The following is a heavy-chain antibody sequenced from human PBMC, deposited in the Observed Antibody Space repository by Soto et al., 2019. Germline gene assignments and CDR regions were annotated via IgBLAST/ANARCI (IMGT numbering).Heavy chain of an antibody. CDR1: GESFSAYY. CDR2: INHSGSA. V-gene: IGHV4-34*01. CDR3: ARRSYDVLTGSYKTVDY. Sequence: SETLSLTCAVYGESFSAYYWTWIRQPPGKGLEWIGEINHSGSANYNPSLMSRVTISVDTSKNQFSLKLSSVTAADTAVYYCARRSYDVLTGSYKTVDYWGQGTLVTVSS. D-gene: IGHD3-9*01. J-gene: IGHJ4*02.